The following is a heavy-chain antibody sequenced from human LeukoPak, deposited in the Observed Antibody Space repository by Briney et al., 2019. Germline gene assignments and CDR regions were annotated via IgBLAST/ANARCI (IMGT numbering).Heavy chain of an antibody. CDR1: GFTFSSYA. V-gene: IGHV3-23*01. CDR3: AKFSSMYYDFRSGYSTNHYFDN. D-gene: IGHD3-3*01. Sequence: GGSLRLSCAASGFTFSSYAMSWVRQAPGKGLEWVSAISGSGGTTYYADSVKGRFTISKDNSKNTLYLQIHSLRAEDTAVYVCAKFSSMYYDFRSGYSTNHYFDNWGQGTLVTVSS. J-gene: IGHJ4*02. CDR2: ISGSGGTT.